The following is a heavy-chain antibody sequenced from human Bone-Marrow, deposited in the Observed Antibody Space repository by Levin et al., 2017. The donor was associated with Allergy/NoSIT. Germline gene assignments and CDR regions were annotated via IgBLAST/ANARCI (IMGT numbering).Heavy chain of an antibody. V-gene: IGHV4-4*02. CDR2: IYHSGST. D-gene: IGHD4-17*01. J-gene: IGHJ4*02. CDR1: GGSISSSNW. Sequence: SETLSLTCAVSGGSISSSNWWSWVRQPPGKGLEWIGEIYHSGSTNYNPSLKSRVTISVDKSKNQFSLKLSSVTAADTAVYYCARTTVIGLGGFDYWGQGTLVTVSS. CDR3: ARTTVIGLGGFDY.